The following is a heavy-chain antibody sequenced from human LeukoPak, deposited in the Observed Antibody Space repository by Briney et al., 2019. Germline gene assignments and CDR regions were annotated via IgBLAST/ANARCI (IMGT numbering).Heavy chain of an antibody. CDR2: ISGGSDDI. CDR3: VRIPNNAGFPNWFDP. Sequence: GGSLRLSCAASGFSFSTSTMNWIRQAPGKGLEWVSSISGGSDDIHYADSVKGRFTISRDNAKNSVCLQMNSLRAEDTALYYCVRIPNNAGFPNWFDPWGQGTLVTVSS. CDR1: GFSFSTST. J-gene: IGHJ5*02. V-gene: IGHV3-21*01. D-gene: IGHD2-21*01.